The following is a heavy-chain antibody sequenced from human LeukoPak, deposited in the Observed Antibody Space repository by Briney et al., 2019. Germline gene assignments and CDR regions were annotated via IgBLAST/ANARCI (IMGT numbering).Heavy chain of an antibody. CDR3: AKWGLAAAAPFDY. V-gene: IGHV3-30*02. CDR2: IRHDESKT. D-gene: IGHD6-13*01. J-gene: IGHJ4*02. CDR1: GLIFSSYG. Sequence: GGSLRLSCAASGLIFSSYGMHWVRQAPGEGLEWVAYIRHDESKTFYADSVKGRFTISRDNSKNTLYLQMNSLRAEDTAVYYCAKWGLAAAAPFDYWGQGTLVTVSS.